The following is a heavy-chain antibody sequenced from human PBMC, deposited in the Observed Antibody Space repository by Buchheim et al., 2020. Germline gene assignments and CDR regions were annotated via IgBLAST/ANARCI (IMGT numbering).Heavy chain of an antibody. Sequence: QVQLQESGPGLVKPSETLSLSCTVSGGSISSYYWSWIRQPPGKGLEWIGYIHYSGSTNYNPSLKSRVTLSVDTSKNQFSLKLSSVTAADTAIYYCAGYDFWSGSNRFDPWGQGTL. D-gene: IGHD3/OR15-3a*01. CDR2: IHYSGST. J-gene: IGHJ5*02. CDR1: GGSISSYY. CDR3: AGYDFWSGSNRFDP. V-gene: IGHV4-59*01.